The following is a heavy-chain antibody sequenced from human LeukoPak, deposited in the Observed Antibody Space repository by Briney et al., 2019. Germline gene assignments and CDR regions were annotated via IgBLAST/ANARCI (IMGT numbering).Heavy chain of an antibody. CDR3: ARGGDEDKYIGVVSAPEREKAYNWFDP. CDR1: GGSFSGYY. D-gene: IGHD2-2*01. CDR2: INHSGST. J-gene: IGHJ5*02. Sequence: SETLSLTCAVYGGSFSGYYWSWIRQPPGKGLEWIGEINHSGSTNYNPSLKSRVTISVDTSKNQFSLKLSSVTAADTAVYYCARGGDEDKYIGVVSAPEREKAYNWFDPWGQGTLVTVSS. V-gene: IGHV4-34*01.